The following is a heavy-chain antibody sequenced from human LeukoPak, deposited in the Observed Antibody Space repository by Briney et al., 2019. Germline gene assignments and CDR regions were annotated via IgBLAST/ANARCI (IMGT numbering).Heavy chain of an antibody. Sequence: GGSLRLSCAASEFTFSAYWMHWVRQAPGKGLEWVAVIWYDGSNKYYADSVKGRFTISRDNSKNTLYLQMNSLRAEDTAVYYCARELRVSRRGFDYWGQGTLVTVSS. V-gene: IGHV3-33*08. D-gene: IGHD2-2*01. CDR3: ARELRVSRRGFDY. CDR2: IWYDGSNK. CDR1: EFTFSAYW. J-gene: IGHJ4*02.